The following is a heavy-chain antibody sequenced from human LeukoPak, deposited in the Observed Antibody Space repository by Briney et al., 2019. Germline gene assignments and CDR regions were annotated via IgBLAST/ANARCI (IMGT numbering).Heavy chain of an antibody. J-gene: IGHJ4*02. D-gene: IGHD3-3*01. CDR2: ISYDGSNK. CDR3: ARMYYDFWSGYSPYGY. V-gene: IGHV3-30-3*01. Sequence: GGSLRLSCAASGFTFSSYAMHWVRQAPGKGLEWVAVISYDGSNKYYADSVKGRFTISRDNSKNTLYLQMNSLRAEDTAVYYCARMYYDFWSGYSPYGYWGQGTLVTVSS. CDR1: GFTFSSYA.